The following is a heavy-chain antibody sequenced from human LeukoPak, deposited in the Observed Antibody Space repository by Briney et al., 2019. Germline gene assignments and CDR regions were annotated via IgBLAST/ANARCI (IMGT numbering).Heavy chain of an antibody. CDR1: GVSITTCY. J-gene: IGHJ4*02. V-gene: IGHV4-59*01. Sequence: SETLSLTCTVSGVSITTCYWSWIRQPPGKGLEWIGFIYYSGNTNYNPSLKSRVTISVDTSKNQFSLKLSSVTAADTAVYYCARAYTSWSFDYWGQGTLVTVSS. CDR3: ARAYTSWSFDY. D-gene: IGHD2-2*02. CDR2: IYYSGNT.